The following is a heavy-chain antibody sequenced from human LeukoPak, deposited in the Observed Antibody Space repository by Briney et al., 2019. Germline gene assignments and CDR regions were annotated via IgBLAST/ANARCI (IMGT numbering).Heavy chain of an antibody. D-gene: IGHD2-2*01. Sequence: GESLKSSSKASGYSFTTYWIGWGRPMPGKGVGWRGIIYPGDSDARYSPSFQGQVTISVDKSISTAYLQWSSLKASDTAVYYCARLSAMSIGRGGDCWGQGTLVTVSS. CDR3: ARLSAMSIGRGGDC. V-gene: IGHV5-51*01. CDR2: IYPGDSDA. J-gene: IGHJ4*02. CDR1: GYSFTTYW.